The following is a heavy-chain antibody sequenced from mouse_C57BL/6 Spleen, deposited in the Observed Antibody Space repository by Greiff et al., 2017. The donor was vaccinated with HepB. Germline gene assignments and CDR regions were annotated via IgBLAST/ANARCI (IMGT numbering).Heavy chain of an antibody. CDR1: GYTFTSYW. CDR3: AIFYDGYDDYAMDY. V-gene: IGHV1-52*01. CDR2: IDPSDSET. D-gene: IGHD2-3*01. Sequence: QVQLQQPGAELVRPGSSVKLSCKASGYTFTSYWMHWVKQRPIQGLEWIGNIDPSDSETHYNQKFKDKATLTVDKSSSTAYMQLSSLTSEDSAVYYCAIFYDGYDDYAMDYWGQGTSVTVSS. J-gene: IGHJ4*01.